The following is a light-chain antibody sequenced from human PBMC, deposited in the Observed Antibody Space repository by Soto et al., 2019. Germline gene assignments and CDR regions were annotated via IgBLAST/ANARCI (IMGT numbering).Light chain of an antibody. V-gene: IGKV1-39*01. CDR2: AAS. J-gene: IGKJ1*01. Sequence: GDRVTITCRASQSISSWLAWYQQKPGKAPKLLIYAASSLQSGVPSRFSGSGSGTDFTLTISSLQPEDFATYFCQQSYSTPRTFGQGTKVDIK. CDR3: QQSYSTPRT. CDR1: QSISSW.